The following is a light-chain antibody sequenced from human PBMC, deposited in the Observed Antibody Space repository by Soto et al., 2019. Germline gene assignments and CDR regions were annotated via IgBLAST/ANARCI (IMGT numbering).Light chain of an antibody. CDR1: QSVRNGY. J-gene: IGKJ4*01. CDR2: AAS. Sequence: EIVLTQSPGTLSLSPGERATLSCRASQSVRNGYLAWYQQKPGHAPRLLIYAASNRATGIADRVSGSGSGTDFTLTISRLEPEEFAVYYCQQYGSSPLTFGGGTKVEIK. CDR3: QQYGSSPLT. V-gene: IGKV3-20*01.